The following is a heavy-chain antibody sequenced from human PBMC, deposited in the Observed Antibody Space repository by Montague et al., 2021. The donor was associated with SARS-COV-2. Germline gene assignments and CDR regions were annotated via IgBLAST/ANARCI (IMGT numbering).Heavy chain of an antibody. D-gene: IGHD2-2*01. CDR2: INHSGST. CDR1: GGSFSGYY. J-gene: IGHJ6*03. CDR3: ARARQDVVVPALGIGAYYYYYYMDV. Sequence: TLSLTCAVYGGSFSGYYWSWIRQPPGKGLEWIGEINHSGSTNYNPSLKSRVTISVDTSKNQFSLKLSSVTAADTAVYYCARARQDVVVPALGIGAYYYYYYMDVWGKGTTVTVSS. V-gene: IGHV4-34*01.